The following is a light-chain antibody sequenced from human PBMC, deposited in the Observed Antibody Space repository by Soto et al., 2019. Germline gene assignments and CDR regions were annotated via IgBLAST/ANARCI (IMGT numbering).Light chain of an antibody. CDR2: TAY. V-gene: IGKV1-6*01. J-gene: IGKJ2*01. Sequence: VQMTQSPSSLSASIGDRVTITCRASQDIRNDLGWYQQKPGKAPKLLIYTAYKLQSGVPSRFSGSGSGTDFTLIINSLQPEDLATYYCLQEYNFPYTFGQGTKLDI. CDR3: LQEYNFPYT. CDR1: QDIRND.